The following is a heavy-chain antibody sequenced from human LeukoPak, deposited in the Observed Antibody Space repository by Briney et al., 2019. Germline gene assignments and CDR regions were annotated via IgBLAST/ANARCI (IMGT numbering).Heavy chain of an antibody. J-gene: IGHJ3*02. V-gene: IGHV4-59*12. CDR2: IYYSGST. CDR1: GGSISSYY. CDR3: ARELYYGSGTPSAFDI. D-gene: IGHD3-10*01. Sequence: SETLSLTCTVSGGSISSYYWSWIRQPPGKGLEWIGSIYYSGSTYYNPSLKSRVTISVDTSKNQFSLKLSSVTAADTAVYYCARELYYGSGTPSAFDIWGQGTMVTVSS.